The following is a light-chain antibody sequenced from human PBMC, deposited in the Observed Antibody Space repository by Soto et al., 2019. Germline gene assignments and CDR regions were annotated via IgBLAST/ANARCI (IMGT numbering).Light chain of an antibody. Sequence: QSALTQPPSASGTPGQRVTISCSGSSSNIGRNTVNWYQQFPGTAPQLLIYRNDQRPSGVPDRFSGSKSGTSASLTITGLQSDDEADYYCAAWDDGLVGSVVFGGGTQLTVL. CDR3: AAWDDGLVGSVV. V-gene: IGLV1-44*01. CDR1: SSNIGRNT. J-gene: IGLJ2*01. CDR2: RND.